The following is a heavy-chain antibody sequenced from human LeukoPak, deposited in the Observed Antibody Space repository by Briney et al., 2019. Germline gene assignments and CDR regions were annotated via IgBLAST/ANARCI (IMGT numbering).Heavy chain of an antibody. V-gene: IGHV4-59*12. CDR1: GGSISTYY. CDR2: IYYSGSA. Sequence: SETLSLTCTVSGGSISTYYWSWIRQPPGKGLEGIGDIYYSGSANYNPSLKSRVTISVDTSKNQFSLKLSSVTAADTAVFYCARVAYSGYDYRGYFDYWGQGTLVTVSS. J-gene: IGHJ4*02. CDR3: ARVAYSGYDYRGYFDY. D-gene: IGHD5-12*01.